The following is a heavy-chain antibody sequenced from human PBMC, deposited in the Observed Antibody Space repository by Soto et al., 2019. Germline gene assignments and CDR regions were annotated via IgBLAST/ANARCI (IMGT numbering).Heavy chain of an antibody. J-gene: IGHJ4*02. V-gene: IGHV5-51*01. CDR3: ASRRHVDIHIVDLNY. Sequence: PGESLKISCNVSGYSFTSYWIGWVRQMPGKGLEWMGIIYPGNSDTRYSPSFQGQVTISADTSISTAYLQWSSLKASDTAMYYCASRRHVDIHIVDLNYWGQGTVVTV. CDR2: IYPGNSDT. CDR1: GYSFTSYW. D-gene: IGHD5-12*01.